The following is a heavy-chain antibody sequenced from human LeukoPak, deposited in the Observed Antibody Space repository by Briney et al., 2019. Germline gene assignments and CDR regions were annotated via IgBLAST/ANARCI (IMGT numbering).Heavy chain of an antibody. CDR1: GFTFSDYY. CDR3: AKGKIAVAGTIDY. CDR2: ISSSGSTI. Sequence: GGSLRLSCAASGFTFSDYYMSWIRQAPGKGLEWVSYISSSGSTIYYADSVKGRFTISRDNSKNTLYLQMNSLRAEDTAVYYCAKGKIAVAGTIDYWGQGTLVTVSS. J-gene: IGHJ4*02. D-gene: IGHD6-19*01. V-gene: IGHV3-11*01.